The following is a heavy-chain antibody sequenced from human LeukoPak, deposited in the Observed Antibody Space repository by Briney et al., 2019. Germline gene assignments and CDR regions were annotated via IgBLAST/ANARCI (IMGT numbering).Heavy chain of an antibody. CDR3: ARGGILTGYFEDY. CDR2: ITWNSGST. V-gene: IGHV3-20*04. D-gene: IGHD3-9*01. CDR1: GFTFANYG. Sequence: GGSLRLSCAASGFTFANYGMSWVRQVPGKGLEWVSGITWNSGSTGYADFVKGRFTISRDNAKNSLYLQMDSLRAEDTAFYYCARGGILTGYFEDYWVQGTLVTVSS. J-gene: IGHJ4*02.